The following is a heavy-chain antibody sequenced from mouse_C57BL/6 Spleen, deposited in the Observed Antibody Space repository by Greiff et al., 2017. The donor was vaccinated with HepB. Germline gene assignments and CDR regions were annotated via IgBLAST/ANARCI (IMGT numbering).Heavy chain of an antibody. Sequence: EVMLVESGGGLVQPGGSMKLSCAASGFTFSDAWMDWVRQSPEKGLEWVAEIRNKANNHATYYAESVKGRFTISRDDSKSSVYLQMNSLRAEDTGIYYCTRGDDYAWFAYWGQGTLVTVSA. CDR3: TRGDDYAWFAY. D-gene: IGHD2-4*01. CDR1: GFTFSDAW. J-gene: IGHJ3*01. CDR2: IRNKANNHAT. V-gene: IGHV6-6*01.